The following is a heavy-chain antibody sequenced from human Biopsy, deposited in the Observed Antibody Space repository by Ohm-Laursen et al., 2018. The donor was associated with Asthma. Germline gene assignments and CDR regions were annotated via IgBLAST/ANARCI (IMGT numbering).Heavy chain of an antibody. CDR2: IFPGDSDT. CDR1: GYIFTSYW. J-gene: IGHJ6*02. V-gene: IGHV5-51*01. CDR3: ARQSIAAHYYYYYGMDV. D-gene: IGHD2-15*01. Sequence: GESLRISCKASGYIFTSYWIGWVRQMPGKGLEWMGIIFPGDSDTIYSPSFQGQVTISADKSISTAFLQWSSLKASDTAMYYCARQSIAAHYYYYYGMDVWGQGTLVTVSS.